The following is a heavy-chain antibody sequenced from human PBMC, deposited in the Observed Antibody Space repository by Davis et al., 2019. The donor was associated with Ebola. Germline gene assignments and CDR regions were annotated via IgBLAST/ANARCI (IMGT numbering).Heavy chain of an antibody. Sequence: AASVKVSCKASGYTFTGYHMHWVRQAPGQGLEWMGRMNPHNGDTNYAQNFQGRVTMTRETSISTAYMELSRLRSDDTAVYYCARGPLSDIVVVVAASLEYFQHWGQGTLVTVSS. J-gene: IGHJ1*01. V-gene: IGHV1-2*06. CDR1: GYTFTGYH. CDR2: MNPHNGDT. D-gene: IGHD2-15*01. CDR3: ARGPLSDIVVVVAASLEYFQH.